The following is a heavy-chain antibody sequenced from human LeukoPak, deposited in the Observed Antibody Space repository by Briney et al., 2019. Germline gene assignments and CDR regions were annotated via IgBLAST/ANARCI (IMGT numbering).Heavy chain of an antibody. D-gene: IGHD5-12*01. CDR2: ISGSGGST. J-gene: IGHJ5*02. CDR1: GFTFSSYG. V-gene: IGHV3-23*01. CDR3: AKMKTIVAISRFDP. Sequence: GGSLRLSCAASGFTFSSYGMSWVRQAPGKGLEWVSAISGSGGSTYYADSVKGRFTISRDNSKNTLYLQVNSLRAEDTAVYYCAKMKTIVAISRFDPWGQGTLVTVSS.